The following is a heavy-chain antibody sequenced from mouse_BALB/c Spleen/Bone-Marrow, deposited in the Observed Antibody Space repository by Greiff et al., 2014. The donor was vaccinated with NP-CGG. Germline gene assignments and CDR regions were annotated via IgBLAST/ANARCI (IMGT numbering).Heavy chain of an antibody. D-gene: IGHD2-3*01. CDR1: DYTFTTYY. V-gene: IGHV1-53*01. CDR3: TRDGHNYYAMDY. Sequence: QVQLQQPGAELVKPGTSVRLSCKASDYTFTTYYIYWVKQRAGQGLEWIGEINPSNGGTNFNEKYKSKATLTVDKSSSTSYMQLSSLTSEDSAVYYCTRDGHNYYAMDYWGQGTSVTVSS. J-gene: IGHJ4*01. CDR2: INPSNGGT.